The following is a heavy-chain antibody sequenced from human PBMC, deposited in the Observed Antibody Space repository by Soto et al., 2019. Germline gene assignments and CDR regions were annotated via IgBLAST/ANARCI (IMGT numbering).Heavy chain of an antibody. V-gene: IGHV5-51*01. CDR3: AKHEGYCSTTTCSNFDY. CDR1: GFPFTRYW. CDR2: IYPGDSDS. Sequence: ESLKISCQGSGFPFTRYWIAWVRQIPGKGLEWMGIIYPGDSDSSYSPSFQGQVTISADKSINTAHLHWSSLKASDTAIYYCAKHEGYCSTTTCSNFDYWGQGTLVTVSS. D-gene: IGHD2-2*01. J-gene: IGHJ4*02.